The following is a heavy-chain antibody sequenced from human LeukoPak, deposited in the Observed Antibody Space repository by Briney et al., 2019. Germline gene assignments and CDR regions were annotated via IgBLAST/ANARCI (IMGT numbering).Heavy chain of an antibody. CDR3: ASTKVGATYTYYFDY. J-gene: IGHJ4*02. CDR1: GGTFSSYA. V-gene: IGHV1-69*05. D-gene: IGHD1-26*01. CDR2: IIPIFGTA. Sequence: SVKVSCKASGGTFSSYAISWARQAPGQGLEWMGGIIPIFGTANYAQKFQGRVTITTDESTSTAYMELSSLRSEDTAVYYCASTKVGATYTYYFDYWGQGTLVTVSS.